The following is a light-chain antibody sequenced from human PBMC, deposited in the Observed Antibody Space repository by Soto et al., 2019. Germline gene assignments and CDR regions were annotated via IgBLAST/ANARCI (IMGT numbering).Light chain of an antibody. Sequence: EIVLTQSPGTLSLSPGERATLSCRASQSVSDSYLAWYQQKPGQAPRLLIYASSRATGIPDRCSGSGSVTDFTLTISRLETKDFAVYYCQDYCTSALFGPGTKVDIK. CDR3: QDYCTSAL. CDR2: AS. V-gene: IGKV3-20*01. CDR1: QSVSDSY. J-gene: IGKJ3*01.